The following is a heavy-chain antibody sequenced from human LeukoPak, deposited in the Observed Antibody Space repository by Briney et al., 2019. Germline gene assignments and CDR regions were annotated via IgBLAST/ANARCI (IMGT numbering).Heavy chain of an antibody. CDR1: GFTFSSYG. J-gene: IGHJ5*01. Sequence: GGTLRLSCAASGFTFSSYGMSWVRQAPGKGLEWVASTSGGSEFIYYADSVKGRFTISRDNSKNMLYLELSSLRAEDTALYYCAKAGPHRYGDWFDPWGQGTLVTVSS. CDR3: AKAGPHRYGDWFDP. CDR2: TSGGSEFI. D-gene: IGHD4/OR15-4a*01. V-gene: IGHV3-23*01.